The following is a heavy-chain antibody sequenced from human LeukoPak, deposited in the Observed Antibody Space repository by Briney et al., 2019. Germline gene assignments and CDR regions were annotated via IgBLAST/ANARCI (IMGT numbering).Heavy chain of an antibody. CDR2: ISGSGSST. J-gene: IGHJ4*02. Sequence: GGPLRLSCTASGFTFSSYPMTWVRQAPGKGLEWVSSISGSGSSTYYADSVKGRFTISRDNSKNTLYLQMNSLRAEDTAVYYCAKDLSSSWNDYWGQGTLVTVSS. CDR3: AKDLSSSWNDY. V-gene: IGHV3-23*01. CDR1: GFTFSSYP. D-gene: IGHD6-6*01.